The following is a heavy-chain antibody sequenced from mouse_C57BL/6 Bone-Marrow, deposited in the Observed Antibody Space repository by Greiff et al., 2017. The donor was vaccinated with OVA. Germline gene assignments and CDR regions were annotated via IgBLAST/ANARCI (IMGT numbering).Heavy chain of an antibody. V-gene: IGHV1-52*01. J-gene: IGHJ1*03. CDR1: GYTFTSYW. CDR3: ARRMITTPHWYFDV. CDR2: IDPSDSET. D-gene: IGHD2-4*01. Sequence: QVQLKQPGAELVRPGSSVKLSCKASGYTFTSYWMHWVKQRPIQGLEWIGNIDPSDSETHYNQKFKDKATLTVDKSSSTAYMQLSSLTSEDSAVYYCARRMITTPHWYFDVWGTGTTVTVSS.